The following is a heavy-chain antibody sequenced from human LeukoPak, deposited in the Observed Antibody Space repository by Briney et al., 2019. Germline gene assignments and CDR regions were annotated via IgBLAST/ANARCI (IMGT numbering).Heavy chain of an antibody. D-gene: IGHD2-2*01. CDR2: INHSGST. V-gene: IGHV4-34*01. CDR3: AKGPLRGTAAAIDY. Sequence: SETLSLTCAVYGGSFSDYYWTWIRQPPGKGLEWIGEINHSGSTNYNPSLKSRVTISVDTSKKQFFLRLSSVTAADTAVYYCAKGPLRGTAAAIDYWGQGTLVTVSS. CDR1: GGSFSDYY. J-gene: IGHJ4*02.